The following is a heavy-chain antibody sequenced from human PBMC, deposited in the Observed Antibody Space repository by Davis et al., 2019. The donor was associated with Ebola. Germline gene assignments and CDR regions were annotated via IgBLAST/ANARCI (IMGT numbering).Heavy chain of an antibody. Sequence: PGGSLRLSCAASGFIFSSYAMSWVCQAPGKGLEWVSSISVRSITYHADSVKGRFTISRDNSKNTLYLQMNSLRAEDTAAYYCAKVHPPTTVTTGWFDPWGQGTLVTVSS. CDR1: GFIFSSYA. V-gene: IGHV3-23*01. CDR3: AKVHPPTTVTTGWFDP. J-gene: IGHJ5*02. D-gene: IGHD4-17*01. CDR2: ISVRSIT.